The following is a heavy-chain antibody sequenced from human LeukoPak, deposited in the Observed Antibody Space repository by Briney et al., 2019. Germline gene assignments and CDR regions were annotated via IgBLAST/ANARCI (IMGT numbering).Heavy chain of an antibody. V-gene: IGHV4-59*08. D-gene: IGHD3-3*01. CDR3: ARQGDDFWSGYPLYYFDY. J-gene: IGHJ4*02. CDR1: GGSISSYY. Sequence: SETLSLTCTVSGGSISSYYWNWIRQPPGKGLEWIGYIYYSGSTNYNPSLKSRVTISVDTSKNQFSLQLSSVTAADTAVYYCARQGDDFWSGYPLYYFDYWGQGTLVTVSS. CDR2: IYYSGST.